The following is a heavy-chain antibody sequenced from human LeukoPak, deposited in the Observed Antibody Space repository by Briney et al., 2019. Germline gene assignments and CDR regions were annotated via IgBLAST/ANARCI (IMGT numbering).Heavy chain of an antibody. CDR3: ARELGRYYMDV. CDR2: IKQDGSEK. Sequence: GGSLRLSCAASGFTFSSYWMSWVRQAPGKGLEWVANIKQDGSEKYYVDSVKGRFTISRDNAENSLYLQMNSLRAEDTAVYYCARELGRYYMDVWGKGTTVTVSS. V-gene: IGHV3-7*01. CDR1: GFTFSSYW. J-gene: IGHJ6*03.